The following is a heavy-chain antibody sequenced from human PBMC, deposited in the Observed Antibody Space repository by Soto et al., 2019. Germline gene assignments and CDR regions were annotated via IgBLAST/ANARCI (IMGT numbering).Heavy chain of an antibody. Sequence: GGSLRLSCAASGFTFADYAMHWVRQAPGKGLEWVSGISWNSGSIDYADSVKGRFTISRDNAKNSLYLQMNSLRAEDTAVYYCAKDGSGSLYYYYYMDVWGKGTTVT. J-gene: IGHJ6*03. CDR3: AKDGSGSLYYYYYMDV. CDR2: ISWNSGSI. V-gene: IGHV3-9*01. D-gene: IGHD3-10*01. CDR1: GFTFADYA.